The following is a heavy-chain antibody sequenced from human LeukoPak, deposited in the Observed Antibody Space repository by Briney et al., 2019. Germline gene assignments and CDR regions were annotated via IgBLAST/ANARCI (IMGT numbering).Heavy chain of an antibody. D-gene: IGHD5/OR15-5a*01. Sequence: SQTLSLTCVISGDSVSSNSAAWNWIRQSPSRGLKWLGRTYYRSKWYNDYAVSVKSRIIFNPDTSKNQFSLHLNSVTPEDTAVYYCARVSNSDWYFDLWGRGTLVTVSS. V-gene: IGHV6-1*01. CDR1: GDSVSSNSAA. J-gene: IGHJ2*01. CDR3: ARVSNSDWYFDL. CDR2: TYYRSKWYN.